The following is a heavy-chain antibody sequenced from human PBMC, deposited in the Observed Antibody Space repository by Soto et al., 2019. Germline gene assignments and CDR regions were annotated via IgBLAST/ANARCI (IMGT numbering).Heavy chain of an antibody. CDR2: ISTYSGDT. D-gene: IGHD5-12*01. CDR1: GYTFFTYD. Sequence: QVHLVQSGVEVKTPGASVKVSCQASGYTFFTYDISWVRQAPGQGLEWMGWISTYSGDTKYAQKFQGRVTMTTDTSTTTAYLELRSLRSDDTAVYYCARHLGPTTSENGFDPWCQGTLVTVSS. J-gene: IGHJ5*02. V-gene: IGHV1-18*01. CDR3: ARHLGPTTSENGFDP.